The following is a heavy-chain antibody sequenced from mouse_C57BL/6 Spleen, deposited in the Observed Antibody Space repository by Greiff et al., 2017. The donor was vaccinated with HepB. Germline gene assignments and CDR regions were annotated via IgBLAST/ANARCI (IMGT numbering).Heavy chain of an antibody. Sequence: EVQLQQSGPELVKPGASVKISCKASGYTFTDYYMNWVKQSHGKSLEWIGDINPNNGGTSYNQKFKGKATLTVDKSSSTAYMELRSLTSEDSAVYYCARRGLLRWNYAMDYWGQGTSVTVSS. D-gene: IGHD1-1*01. CDR3: ARRGLLRWNYAMDY. CDR1: GYTFTDYY. CDR2: INPNNGGT. V-gene: IGHV1-26*01. J-gene: IGHJ4*01.